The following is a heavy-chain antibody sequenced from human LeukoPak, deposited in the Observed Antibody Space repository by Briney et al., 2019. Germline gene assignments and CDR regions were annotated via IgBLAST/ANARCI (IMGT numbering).Heavy chain of an antibody. J-gene: IGHJ3*02. CDR2: INHSGGT. Sequence: SETLSLTCAVYGGSFSGYYWSWIRQPPGKGLEWIGEINHSGGTNYNPSLKSRVTISVDTSKNQFSLKLSSVTAADTAVYYCALPRIAVATTEDAFDIWGQGTMVTVSS. D-gene: IGHD6-19*01. V-gene: IGHV4-34*01. CDR3: ALPRIAVATTEDAFDI. CDR1: GGSFSGYY.